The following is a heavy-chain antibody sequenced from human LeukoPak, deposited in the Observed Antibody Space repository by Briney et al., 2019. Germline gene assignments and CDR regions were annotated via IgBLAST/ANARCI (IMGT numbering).Heavy chain of an antibody. D-gene: IGHD6-13*01. CDR3: XXCMVLSLGWCNWFDP. V-gene: IGHV3-23*01. CDR2: IRIGGGGT. Sequence: GGSLRLSCAASGFDLTTYAMTWVRQAPAKGLEWVSSIRIGGGGTYYADSVKGRFTISRDNSENTLHLQMNNLRVEDTARYFXXXCMVLSLGWCNWFDPWGQETGVTVSS. CDR1: GFDLTTYA. J-gene: IGHJ5*02.